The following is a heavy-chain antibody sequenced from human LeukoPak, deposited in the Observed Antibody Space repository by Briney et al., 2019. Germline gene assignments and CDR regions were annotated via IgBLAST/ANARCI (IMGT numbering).Heavy chain of an antibody. V-gene: IGHV4-39*01. D-gene: IGHD6-19*01. Sequence: SSETLSLTCTVSGGSISSSSYYWGWIRQPPWKGLEWIGSIYYSGSTYYNPSLKSRVTISVDTSKNQFSLKLSSVTAADTAVYYCARGAVAGTGTFDYWGQGNLLTVSS. J-gene: IGHJ4*02. CDR1: GGSISSSSYY. CDR2: IYYSGST. CDR3: ARGAVAGTGTFDY.